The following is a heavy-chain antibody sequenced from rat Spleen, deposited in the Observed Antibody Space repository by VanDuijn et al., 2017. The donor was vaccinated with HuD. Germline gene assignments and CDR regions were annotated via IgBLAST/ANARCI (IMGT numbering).Heavy chain of an antibody. CDR2: ISNDGGTT. Sequence: EVQLVESGGGLVQPGRSLKLSCAASGFTYSNYVMAWVRQAPTKGLEWVSSISNDGGTTYYPDSVKGRFTISRDNAENTVYLQMNSLRSEDTATYYCAVAGYGYWGQGVMVTVSS. V-gene: IGHV5S13*01. CDR3: AVAGYGY. J-gene: IGHJ2*01. CDR1: GFTYSNYV. D-gene: IGHD1-7*01.